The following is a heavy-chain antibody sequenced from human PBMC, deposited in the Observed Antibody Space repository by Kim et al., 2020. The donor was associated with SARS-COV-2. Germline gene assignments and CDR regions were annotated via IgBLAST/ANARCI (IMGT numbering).Heavy chain of an antibody. CDR2: AYYIGNT. D-gene: IGHD6-19*01. Sequence: SETLSLTCTVSGGSLSSSSYYWGWIRQPPGKGLEWIGTAYYIGNTYYNPSLKSRVTISVDTSKTQFSLKLGSVTAADTAVYYCERHQRYGSGWYVAFYY. J-gene: IGHJ6*01. V-gene: IGHV4-39*01. CDR1: GGSLSSSSYY. CDR3: ERHQRYGSGWYVAFYY.